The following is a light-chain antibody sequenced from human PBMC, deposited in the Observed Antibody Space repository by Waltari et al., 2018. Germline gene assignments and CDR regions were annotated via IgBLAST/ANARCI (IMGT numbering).Light chain of an antibody. CDR2: SAS. J-gene: IGKJ2*01. CDR1: QDISSY. CDR3: QQSYRMPYT. Sequence: DIQMTQSPSSLYASVVARVTVTCRASQDISSYLNWYQQKPGDAPKLLIYSASTLQTGVPSRFSGSGSETDFTLTISSLEPGDCATYFCQQSYRMPYTFGQGTKVEI. V-gene: IGKV1-39*01.